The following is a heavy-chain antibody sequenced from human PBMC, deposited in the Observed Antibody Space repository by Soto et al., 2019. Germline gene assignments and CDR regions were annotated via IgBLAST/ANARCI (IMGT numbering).Heavy chain of an antibody. CDR3: AAYNTSRHAAFDI. D-gene: IGHD1-20*01. CDR1: GFTFKTYW. Sequence: GGSLRLSCEMSGFTFKTYWMSWVRQAPGKGLEWLANMNEDANTKYYVDSVKGRFTILGDSAGNSLFLKMASLRAEDTAVYFCAAYNTSRHAAFDIWGRGTLVTVSS. V-gene: IGHV3-7*01. CDR2: MNEDANTK. J-gene: IGHJ3*02.